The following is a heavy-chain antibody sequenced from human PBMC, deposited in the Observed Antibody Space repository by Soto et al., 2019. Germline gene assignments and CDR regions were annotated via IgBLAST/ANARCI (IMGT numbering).Heavy chain of an antibody. D-gene: IGHD1-20*01. J-gene: IGHJ5*02. CDR3: AIVTTIRITGTTTNWFDP. Sequence: QVHLVQSGAEVKKPGASVKVSCKASGYSFSTYDINWVRQAPGQGLEWMGWMNPSAGTTGSAQKFKGRGTMSWDTSISTDYMELNSVTSEDTAVYYCAIVTTIRITGTTTNWFDPWRQGTLVTVSS. CDR1: GYSFSTYD. CDR2: MNPSAGTT. V-gene: IGHV1-8*02.